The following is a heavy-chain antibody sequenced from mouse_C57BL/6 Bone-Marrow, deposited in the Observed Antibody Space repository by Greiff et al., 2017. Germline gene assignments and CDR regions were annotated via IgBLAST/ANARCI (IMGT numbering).Heavy chain of an antibody. J-gene: IGHJ3*01. V-gene: IGHV1-55*01. D-gene: IGHD3-2*02. CDR2: FYPGSGST. Sequence: QVQLKQSGAELVKPGASVKMSCKASGYTFTSYWITWVKQRPGQGLEWIGDFYPGSGSTNYNEKFKSKATLTVDKSSSAVYMHRSSLTAEDSAVYYCAKALLFAYWGQGTLVTVSA. CDR3: AKALLFAY. CDR1: GYTFTSYW.